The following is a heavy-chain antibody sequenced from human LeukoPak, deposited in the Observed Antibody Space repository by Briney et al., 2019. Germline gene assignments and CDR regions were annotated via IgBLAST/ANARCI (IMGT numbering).Heavy chain of an antibody. CDR3: ARYPVKSYSYGSGGEFDY. D-gene: IGHD5-18*01. J-gene: IGHJ4*02. V-gene: IGHV1-69*13. CDR1: GGTFSSHA. CDR2: IIPIFGTA. Sequence: SVKVSCKASGGTFSSHAISWVRQAPGQGLEWMGGIIPIFGTANYAQKFQGRVTITADESTSTAYMELSSLRSEDTAVYYCARYPVKSYSYGSGGEFDYWGQGTLVTVSS.